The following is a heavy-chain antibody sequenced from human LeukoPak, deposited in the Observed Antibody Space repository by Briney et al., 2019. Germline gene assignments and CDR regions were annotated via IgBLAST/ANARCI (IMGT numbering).Heavy chain of an antibody. Sequence: GRSLRLSCAASGFTFSSYGMQWVRQAPGKGLEWVAVISYDGSNKYYADFVKGRFTISRDNSKNTLYLQMNSLRAEDTAVYYCAKADYGDYYYYYGMDVWGQGTTVTVSS. CDR1: GFTFSSYG. D-gene: IGHD4-17*01. J-gene: IGHJ6*02. CDR3: AKADYGDYYYYYGMDV. V-gene: IGHV3-30*18. CDR2: ISYDGSNK.